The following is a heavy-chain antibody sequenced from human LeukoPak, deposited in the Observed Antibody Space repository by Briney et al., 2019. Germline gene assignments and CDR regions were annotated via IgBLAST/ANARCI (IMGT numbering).Heavy chain of an antibody. CDR2: IIPILGIA. CDR3: ATADSSGYTYAFDI. V-gene: IGHV1-69*04. CDR1: GGTFSGYA. Sequence: GCSVKVSCKASGGTFSGYAISWVREGPGQGLEWMGRIIPILGIANYAQKFQGRVTITADKSTSTAYMELSSLRSENTAVYYCATADSSGYTYAFDICGQGTMVTASS. D-gene: IGHD3-22*01. J-gene: IGHJ3*02.